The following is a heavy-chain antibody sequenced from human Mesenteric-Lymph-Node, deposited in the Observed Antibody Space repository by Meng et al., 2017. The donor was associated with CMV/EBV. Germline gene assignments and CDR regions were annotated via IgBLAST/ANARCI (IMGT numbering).Heavy chain of an antibody. Sequence: GGSLRLSCAASGFTFSSYSMNWVRQAPGKGLEWVSSISSSSSYIYYADSVKGRFTISRDNAKNSLYLQMNSLRAEDTAVYYCARDQRRGELLTPYYYYGMDVWGQGTTVTVSS. V-gene: IGHV3-21*01. CDR3: ARDQRRGELLTPYYYYGMDV. CDR2: ISSSSSYI. J-gene: IGHJ6*02. CDR1: GFTFSSYS. D-gene: IGHD1-26*01.